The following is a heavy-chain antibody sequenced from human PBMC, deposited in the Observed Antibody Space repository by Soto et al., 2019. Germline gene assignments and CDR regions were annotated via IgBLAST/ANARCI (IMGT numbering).Heavy chain of an antibody. CDR2: ISSSSSTI. V-gene: IGHV3-48*02. Sequence: VGSLRLSCAASGFTFSSYSMNWVRQAPGKGLEWVSYISSSSSTIYYADSVKGRFTISRDNAKNSLYLQMNSLRDEDTAVYYCARSRVLKLRFLEWLSPRQYYYYGMDVWGQGTTVTVSS. J-gene: IGHJ6*02. CDR3: ARSRVLKLRFLEWLSPRQYYYYGMDV. CDR1: GFTFSSYS. D-gene: IGHD3-3*01.